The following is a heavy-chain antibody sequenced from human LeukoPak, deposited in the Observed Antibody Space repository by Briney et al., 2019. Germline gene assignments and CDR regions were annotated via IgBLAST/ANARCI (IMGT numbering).Heavy chain of an antibody. Sequence: GGSLRLSCAASGFTFSSYGMHWVRQAPGKGLEWAAFIRYDGSNKYYADSVKGRFTISRDNSKNTLYLQMNSLRAEDTAVYYCAKDYYYGSGSYYDYWGQGTLVTVSS. CDR1: GFTFSSYG. J-gene: IGHJ4*02. CDR2: IRYDGSNK. V-gene: IGHV3-30*02. CDR3: AKDYYYGSGSYYDY. D-gene: IGHD3-10*01.